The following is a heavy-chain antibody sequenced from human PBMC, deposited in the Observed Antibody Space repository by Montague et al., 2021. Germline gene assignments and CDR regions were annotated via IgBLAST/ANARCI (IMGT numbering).Heavy chain of an antibody. J-gene: IGHJ6*03. CDR1: GDSISSKGNF. V-gene: IGHV4-39*01. CDR2: LDYSGTT. CDR3: ARHRSRHHSMAFVASDHYFYMDV. D-gene: IGHD2/OR15-2a*01. Sequence: SHSLSLTCSVSGDSISSKGNFWGWIRQPPGKGLEWIGVLDYSGTTYYSPSLRSRVTISVDTSKSQFSLKVTAVTAADTAVYYCARHRSRHHSMAFVASDHYFYMDVWGTGTTVAVSS.